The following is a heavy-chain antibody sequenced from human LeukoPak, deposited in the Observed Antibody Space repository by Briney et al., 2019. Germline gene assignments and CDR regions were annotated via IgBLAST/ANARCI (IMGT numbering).Heavy chain of an antibody. Sequence: PSETLSLTCTVSGGSISSSSYYWGWIRQPPGKGLEWIGSIYYSGSTYYNPSLKSRVTISVDTSKNQFSLKLSSVTAADTAVYFCARDLSGSLYFDYWGQGVLVTVSS. CDR3: ARDLSGSLYFDY. J-gene: IGHJ4*02. CDR1: GGSISSSSYY. CDR2: IYYSGST. V-gene: IGHV4-39*07. D-gene: IGHD3-10*01.